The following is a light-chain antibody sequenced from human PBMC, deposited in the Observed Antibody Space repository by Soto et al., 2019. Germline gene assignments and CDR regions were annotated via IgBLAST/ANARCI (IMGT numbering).Light chain of an antibody. J-gene: IGLJ1*01. CDR1: SSDVGGYKY. CDR3: NSDTSSGMRV. Sequence: QSALTQPASVSGSPGQSTTISCTGTSSDVGGYKYVSWFQQYPGKAPRLIIYEVNNRPSGVSHRFSGSKSGNTASLTISGLQAEDEAEYYCNSDTSSGMRVFGTGTKLTVL. CDR2: EVN. V-gene: IGLV2-14*01.